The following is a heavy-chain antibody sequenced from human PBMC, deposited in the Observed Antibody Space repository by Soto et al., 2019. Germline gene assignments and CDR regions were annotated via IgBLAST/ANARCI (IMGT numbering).Heavy chain of an antibody. CDR1: GFTFSSYG. J-gene: IGHJ6*03. CDR2: ISYDGSNK. CDR3: AKDYSSSWYAFYYYMDV. V-gene: IGHV3-30*18. Sequence: LKISCAASGFTFSSYGMHWVRQAPGKGLEWVAVISYDGSNKYYADSVKGRFTISRDNSKNTLYLQMNSLRAEDTAVYYCAKDYSSSWYAFYYYMDVWGKGTTVTVSS. D-gene: IGHD6-13*01.